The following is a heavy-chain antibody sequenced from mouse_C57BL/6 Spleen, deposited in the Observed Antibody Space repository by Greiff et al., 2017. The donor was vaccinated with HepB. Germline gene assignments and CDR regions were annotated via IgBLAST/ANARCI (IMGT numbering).Heavy chain of an antibody. V-gene: IGHV5-17*01. D-gene: IGHD2-4*01. Sequence: DVMLVESGGGLVKPGGSLKLSCAASGFTFSDYGMHWVRQAPEKGLEWVAYISSDSSTIYYAHTVKGRFTISRDNAKNTLFLQMTSLRSEDTAMYYCEWRVYYDYSWFAYWGQGTLVTVSA. CDR2: ISSDSSTI. CDR3: EWRVYYDYSWFAY. J-gene: IGHJ3*01. CDR1: GFTFSDYG.